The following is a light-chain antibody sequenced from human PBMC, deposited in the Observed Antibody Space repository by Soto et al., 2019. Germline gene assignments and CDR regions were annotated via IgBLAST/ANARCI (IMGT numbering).Light chain of an antibody. V-gene: IGKV1-5*03. Sequence: DIQMTQSPSTLSGSVGDRVTITCRASQTISSWLAWYQQKPGKAPKLLIYKASTLKSGVPSRFSGSGSGTEFTLTISSLQPDDFATYYCQQYKSYSPYTFGQGTKVDIK. CDR3: QQYKSYSPYT. CDR1: QTISSW. J-gene: IGKJ2*01. CDR2: KAS.